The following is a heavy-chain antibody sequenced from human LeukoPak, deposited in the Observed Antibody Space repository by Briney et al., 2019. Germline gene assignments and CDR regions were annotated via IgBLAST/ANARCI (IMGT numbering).Heavy chain of an antibody. Sequence: PGGSLRLSCAASGFIFCSYWVGWVRQAPGKGREWVANIKQEGSENFHVDSVEGRLTISRHNAKHSLYQQMNSLRAEDTAVNYCARGRGRIAAAGTGYYMDVWGKGTTVTVSS. V-gene: IGHV3-7*01. CDR2: IKQEGSEN. CDR3: ARGRGRIAAAGTGYYMDV. CDR1: GFIFCSYW. D-gene: IGHD6-13*01. J-gene: IGHJ6*03.